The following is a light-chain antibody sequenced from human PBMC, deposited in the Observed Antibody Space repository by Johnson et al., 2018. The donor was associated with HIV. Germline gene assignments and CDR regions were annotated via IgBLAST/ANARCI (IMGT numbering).Light chain of an antibody. CDR1: GSNIGNNY. CDR2: ENN. Sequence: QSVLTRPPSVSAAPGQKVTISCSGNGSNIGNNYVSWYQHLPGTAPKLFIYENNKRPSGIPARFSGSKSGTSATLGITGLQTGDEADYYCGTWDSSLSAYVFGTGTKVTVL. V-gene: IGLV1-51*02. CDR3: GTWDSSLSAYV. J-gene: IGLJ1*01.